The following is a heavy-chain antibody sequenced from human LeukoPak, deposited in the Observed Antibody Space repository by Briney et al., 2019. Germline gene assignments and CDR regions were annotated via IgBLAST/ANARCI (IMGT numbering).Heavy chain of an antibody. J-gene: IGHJ5*02. V-gene: IGHV3-48*03. CDR1: GFTFSNYE. Sequence: PGGSLRLSCAASGFTFSNYEMDWVRQAPGMGLEWVAYISKSGNSGTTTYYADSVKGRFTISRDNSKNSVYLQMNRLTDEDTAVYYCASLWELTSAWGQGIPVTVSS. CDR3: ASLWELTSA. CDR2: ISKSGNSGTTT. D-gene: IGHD1-26*01.